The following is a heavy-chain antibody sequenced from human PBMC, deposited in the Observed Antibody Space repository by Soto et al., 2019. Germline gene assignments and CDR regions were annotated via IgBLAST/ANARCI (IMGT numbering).Heavy chain of an antibody. V-gene: IGHV4-34*01. D-gene: IGHD3-3*01. Sequence: SETLSLTCAVYGGSFSSYYWSWIRQPPGKGLEWNGVINHSGSTNYDPSLKSRVTISIDTSKNQVSLTLSSVTAADTAVYYCARGEPRFMEWLLLSEYFDPWGQGTLVTVSS. CDR3: ARGEPRFMEWLLLSEYFDP. J-gene: IGHJ5*02. CDR2: INHSGST. CDR1: GGSFSSYY.